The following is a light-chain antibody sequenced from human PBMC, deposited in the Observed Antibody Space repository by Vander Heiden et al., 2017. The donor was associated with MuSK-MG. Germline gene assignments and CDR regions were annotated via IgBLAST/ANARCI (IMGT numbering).Light chain of an antibody. J-gene: IGKJ3*01. Sequence: DIQMTQSPSSLSASVGDRVTITCRASQSISSYLNWYQQKPGKAPKLLIYAASSLQSGVPSRFSGSGYGKDFTLTISSRQPEDFAPYYCQQNDSNPPFTFGHGTKVDIK. V-gene: IGKV1-39*01. CDR3: QQNDSNPPFT. CDR1: QSISSY. CDR2: AAS.